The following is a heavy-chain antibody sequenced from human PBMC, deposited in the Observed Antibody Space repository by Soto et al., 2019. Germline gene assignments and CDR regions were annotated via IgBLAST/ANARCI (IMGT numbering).Heavy chain of an antibody. V-gene: IGHV3-30*03. CDR3: DSTEDFDY. J-gene: IGHJ4*02. Sequence: GGFLRLSCAASVFTFSSYGMHWVRQAPGKGLEWLAVISYDGSNKYYADSVKGRFTISRDNSKNTLYLQMNSLRAGDTAVYYCDSTEDFDYWGQGTLVTVSS. CDR1: VFTFSSYG. D-gene: IGHD2-15*01. CDR2: ISYDGSNK.